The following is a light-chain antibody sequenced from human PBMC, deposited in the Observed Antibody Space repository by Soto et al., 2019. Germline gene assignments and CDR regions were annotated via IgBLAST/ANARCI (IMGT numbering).Light chain of an antibody. J-gene: IGKJ1*01. CDR2: AAS. CDR3: QQTYSTPRT. V-gene: IGKV1-39*01. Sequence: DIQMTQSPSSLSASVGDRVTLTCRASQSISSYLNWYQQEPGKAPKLLIYAASTLQRGVPSKYTGSGSGTDFTLTISSLQPEDFATYYCQQTYSTPRTFCQGTKVEIK. CDR1: QSISSY.